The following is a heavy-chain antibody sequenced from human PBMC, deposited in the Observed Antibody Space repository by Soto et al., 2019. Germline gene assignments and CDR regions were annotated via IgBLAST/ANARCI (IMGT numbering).Heavy chain of an antibody. D-gene: IGHD1-26*01. Sequence: GGSLRLSCAASGFSFSNYAMHWVRQAPGKGLEWVAVIWYDGSNKYYADSVKGRFTISKDNSQTTVYLQMNSLRAEDTAVYYCTADPYGGSQYYFDSWGQGTLVTVSS. CDR1: GFSFSNYA. CDR2: IWYDGSNK. J-gene: IGHJ4*02. V-gene: IGHV3-33*01. CDR3: TADPYGGSQYYFDS.